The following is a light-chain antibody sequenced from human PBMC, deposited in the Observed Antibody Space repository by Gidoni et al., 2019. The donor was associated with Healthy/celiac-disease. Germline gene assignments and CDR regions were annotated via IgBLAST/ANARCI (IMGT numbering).Light chain of an antibody. V-gene: IGKV1-9*01. Sequence: DIQLTQSPSFLSASVGDRVTITCRASQGISSYLAWYQQKPGKAPKLLIYAASTLQSGVPSRFSGSGSGTEFTLTISSLQPEDFAIYYCQQLNSYPGFGGGTKVEIK. J-gene: IGKJ4*01. CDR2: AAS. CDR3: QQLNSYPG. CDR1: QGISSY.